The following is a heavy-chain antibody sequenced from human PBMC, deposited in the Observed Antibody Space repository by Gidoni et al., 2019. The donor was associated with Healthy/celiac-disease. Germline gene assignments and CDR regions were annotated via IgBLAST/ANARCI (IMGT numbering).Heavy chain of an antibody. Sequence: QVQLVESGGGVVQPGRSLRLPCAASGVTFSSYGRPWVRQAPGKGLEWVAVISYDGSNKYYADSVKGRFTISRDNSKNTLYLQMNSLRAEDTAVYYCAKGNYDFWSGYYGYYFDYWGQGTLVTVSS. CDR3: AKGNYDFWSGYYGYYFDY. CDR1: GVTFSSYG. CDR2: ISYDGSNK. D-gene: IGHD3-3*01. V-gene: IGHV3-30*18. J-gene: IGHJ4*02.